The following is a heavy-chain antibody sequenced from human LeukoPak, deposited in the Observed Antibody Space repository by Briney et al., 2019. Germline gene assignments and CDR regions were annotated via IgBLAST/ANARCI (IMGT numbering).Heavy chain of an antibody. CDR3: ARDPHPCGGDCYTNGAFDI. CDR1: GYTFTSYD. V-gene: IGHV1-8*03. CDR2: VNPNSGNT. J-gene: IGHJ3*02. Sequence: ASVKVSCKASGYTFTSYDINWVRQATGQGLEWMGYVNPNSGNTGYAQNFQRRVTITRTTSISTAYMEVSGLRSDDTAVYYCARDPHPCGGDCYTNGAFDIWGQGTLVTVSS. D-gene: IGHD2-21*02.